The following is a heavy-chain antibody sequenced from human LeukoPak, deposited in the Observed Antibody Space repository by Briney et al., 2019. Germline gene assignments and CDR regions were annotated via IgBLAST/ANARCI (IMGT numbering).Heavy chain of an antibody. J-gene: IGHJ5*02. D-gene: IGHD5/OR15-5a*01. CDR2: IYYSGST. CDR3: AKYVSTGWFDP. V-gene: IGHV4-59*08. CDR1: GGSISSYY. Sequence: SETLSLTCTVSGGSISSYYWSWVRQPPGKGLEWIGYIYYSGSTNYNPSLKSRVTISVDTSENQFSLKLTSVTAADTAVYCCAKYVSTGWFDPWGQGTLVTVSS.